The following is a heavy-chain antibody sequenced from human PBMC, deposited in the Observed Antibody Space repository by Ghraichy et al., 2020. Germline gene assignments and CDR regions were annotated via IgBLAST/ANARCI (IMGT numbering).Heavy chain of an antibody. CDR2: ISGSGGST. J-gene: IGHJ4*02. CDR3: AKENSSSPSEGLAH. CDR1: GFNFRGYA. V-gene: IGHV3-23*01. D-gene: IGHD6-6*01. Sequence: GGSLRLSCATSGFNFRGYALSWVRQAPGKGLEWVSSISGSGGSTYYADAVEGRFTMSRDTSKSTLFLQMDSLRAEDTAVYYCAKENSSSPSEGLAHWGQGTLVTVSS.